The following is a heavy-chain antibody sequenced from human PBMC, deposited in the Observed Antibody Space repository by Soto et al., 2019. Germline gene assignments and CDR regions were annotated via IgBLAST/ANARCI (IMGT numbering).Heavy chain of an antibody. CDR1: GGTFSSYA. V-gene: IGHV1-69*01. CDR2: IIPIFGTA. Sequence: QVQLVQSGAEVKKPGSSVKVSCKASGGTFSSYAISWVRQAPGQGLEWMGGIIPIFGTANYAQKFQGRVTITAEESTSTAYMELSSLRSEDTAVYYCASIPDYYDSSGYYYPFDYWGQGTLVTVSS. J-gene: IGHJ4*02. D-gene: IGHD3-22*01. CDR3: ASIPDYYDSSGYYYPFDY.